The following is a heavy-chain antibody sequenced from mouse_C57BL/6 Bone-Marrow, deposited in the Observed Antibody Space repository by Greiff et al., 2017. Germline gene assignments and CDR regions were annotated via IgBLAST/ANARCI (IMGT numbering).Heavy chain of an antibody. Sequence: QVQLQQSGPELVKPGASVKISCKASGYAFSSSWMNWVKQRPGKGLEWIGRIYPGDGDTNYNGKFKGKATLTADKSSSTAYMQLSSLTSEDSAVYFCARAGYYYYGSLAYWGQGTPVTVSA. CDR3: ARAGYYYYGSLAY. CDR1: GYAFSSSW. CDR2: IYPGDGDT. V-gene: IGHV1-82*01. J-gene: IGHJ3*01. D-gene: IGHD1-1*01.